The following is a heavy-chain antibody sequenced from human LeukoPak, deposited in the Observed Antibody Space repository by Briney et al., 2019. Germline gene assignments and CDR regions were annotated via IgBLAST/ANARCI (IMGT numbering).Heavy chain of an antibody. Sequence: KPSETLSLTCAVSGYSISSGYYWGWIRQPPGKGLEWIGSIYHSGSTYYNPSLKSRVTISVDTSKNQFSLKLSSVTAADTAVYYCARHFRVPDQFGEFILDYWGQGTLVTVSS. J-gene: IGHJ4*02. CDR2: IYHSGST. CDR1: GYSISSGYY. CDR3: ARHFRVPDQFGEFILDY. V-gene: IGHV4-38-2*01. D-gene: IGHD3-10*01.